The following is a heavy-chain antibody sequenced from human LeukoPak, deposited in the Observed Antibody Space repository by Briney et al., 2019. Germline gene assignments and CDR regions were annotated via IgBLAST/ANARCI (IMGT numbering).Heavy chain of an antibody. CDR2: ISYSGST. V-gene: IGHV4-59*01. CDR1: VASIRRYY. D-gene: IGHD3-10*01. Sequence: SETLSLTCTVAVASIRRYYWSWVRQPPGKGLELLGHISYSGSTNYNPSRKRGVTISVDTSKNQFTLNLRYVTAEDTAVYYWVRGPYGSGISNWFDPWGQGTLVIVSS. J-gene: IGHJ5*02. CDR3: VRGPYGSGISNWFDP.